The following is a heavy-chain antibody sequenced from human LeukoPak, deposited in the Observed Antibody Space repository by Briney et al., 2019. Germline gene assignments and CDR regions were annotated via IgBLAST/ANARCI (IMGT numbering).Heavy chain of an antibody. CDR3: AREDVVVVVAAPFDS. Sequence: ASVKVSCKASGGTFSSYAISWVRQAPGQGLEWMGRIIPILGIANYAQKFQGRVTITADKSTSTAYMELSSLRSEDTAVYYCAREDVVVVVAAPFDSWGQGTLVTVS. D-gene: IGHD2-15*01. CDR1: GGTFSSYA. J-gene: IGHJ4*02. V-gene: IGHV1-69*04. CDR2: IIPILGIA.